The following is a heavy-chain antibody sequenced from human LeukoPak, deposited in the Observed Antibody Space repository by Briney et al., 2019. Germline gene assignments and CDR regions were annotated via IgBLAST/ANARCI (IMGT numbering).Heavy chain of an antibody. D-gene: IGHD1-14*01. CDR1: GGSFSGYD. J-gene: IGHJ4*02. CDR2: INHSGST. CDR3: ARGRIFDY. Sequence: SETLSLTCAVYGGSFSGYDWSWIRQPPGKGLEWIGEINHSGSTNYNPSLKSRVTISVGTSKNQFSLKLSSVTAADTAVYYCARGRIFDYWGQGTLVTVSS. V-gene: IGHV4-34*01.